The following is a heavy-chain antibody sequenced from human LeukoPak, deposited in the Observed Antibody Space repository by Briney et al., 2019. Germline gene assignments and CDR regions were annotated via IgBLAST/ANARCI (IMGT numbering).Heavy chain of an antibody. CDR1: GFTFSSYE. CDR3: AELGITMIGGV. CDR2: ISSSGRTI. D-gene: IGHD3-10*02. V-gene: IGHV3-48*03. Sequence: WGSLRLSCAASGFTFSSYEMNWGRQAPGKGVEWVSYISSSGRTIYYADSVKGRFTISRHNAKNSLYLQMNSLRAEDTAVYYCAELGITMIGGVWGKGTTVTISS. J-gene: IGHJ6*04.